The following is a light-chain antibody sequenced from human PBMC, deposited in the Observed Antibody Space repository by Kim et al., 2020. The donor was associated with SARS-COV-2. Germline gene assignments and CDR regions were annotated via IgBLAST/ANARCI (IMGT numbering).Light chain of an antibody. Sequence: ASVGDRVTISGRASQGISVDLAWYQQKPGKVPKLLVYAASTLHSGVPSRFSGTGSGTDFTLTISSLQPEDVATYYCQKYYNAPRTFGPGTKVDIK. CDR1: QGISVD. CDR3: QKYYNAPRT. V-gene: IGKV1-27*01. CDR2: AAS. J-gene: IGKJ1*01.